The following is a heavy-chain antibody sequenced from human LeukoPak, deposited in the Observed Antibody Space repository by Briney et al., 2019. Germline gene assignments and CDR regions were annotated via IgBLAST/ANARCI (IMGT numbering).Heavy chain of an antibody. D-gene: IGHD6-6*01. CDR1: GGSISNYY. CDR2: ISSSGSTI. CDR3: ARENPYSSSSGSFDY. Sequence: LSLTCTVSGGSISNYYWSWIRQPPGKGLEWVSYISSSGSTIYYADSVKGRFTISRDNAKNSLYLQMNSLRAEDTAVYYCARENPYSSSSGSFDYWGQGTLVTVS. J-gene: IGHJ4*02. V-gene: IGHV3-11*04.